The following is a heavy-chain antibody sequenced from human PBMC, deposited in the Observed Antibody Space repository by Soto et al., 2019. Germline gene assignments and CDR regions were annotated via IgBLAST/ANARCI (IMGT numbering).Heavy chain of an antibody. D-gene: IGHD6-13*01. V-gene: IGHV3-23*01. CDR2: ISGSGGKT. CDR1: GFAFSSYA. J-gene: IGHJ4*02. Sequence: GSLRLSCAASGFAFSSYAVSWVRQAPGKGLEWVSLISGSGGKTKYADSVKGRFTNSRDNSKNTLHLKMNSLRAEDTVLYYCALIPYAGISNFDYWGQGALVNVSS. CDR3: ALIPYAGISNFDY.